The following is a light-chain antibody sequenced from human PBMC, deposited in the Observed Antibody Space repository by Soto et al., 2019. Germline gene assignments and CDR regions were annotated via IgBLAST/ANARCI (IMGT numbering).Light chain of an antibody. V-gene: IGKV1-39*01. CDR1: QSISSY. J-gene: IGKJ5*01. CDR3: QQSYSTPRT. CDR2: AAS. Sequence: IQMTSRGSPLSSSIRDSVTITCXSSQSISSYLNWYQQKPGKAPKLLIYAASSLQSGVPSRFSGSGSGTDFTLTISSLQPEDFATYYCQQSYSTPRTFGQGTRLEIK.